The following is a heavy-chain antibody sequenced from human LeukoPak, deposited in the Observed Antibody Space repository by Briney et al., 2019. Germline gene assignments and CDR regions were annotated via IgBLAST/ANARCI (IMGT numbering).Heavy chain of an antibody. V-gene: IGHV4-39*01. D-gene: IGHD3/OR15-3a*01. CDR2: IYYSGNT. CDR3: ARQTGSGLFTLP. CDR1: GVSISSSNSY. J-gene: IGHJ4*02. Sequence: SETLSLTCTVSGVSISSSNSYWGWIRQPPGKGLEWIGSIYYSGNTYYNASVKSRVTISIDSSKNQFSLMLSSVTAADTAVYYCARQTGSGLFTLPGGRGTLVTVSS.